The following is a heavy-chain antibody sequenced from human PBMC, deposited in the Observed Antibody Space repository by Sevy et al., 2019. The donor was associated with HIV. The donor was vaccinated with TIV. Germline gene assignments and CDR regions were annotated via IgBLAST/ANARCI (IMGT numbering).Heavy chain of an antibody. J-gene: IGHJ4*02. D-gene: IGHD1-26*01. CDR3: AREAEVGAFDY. V-gene: IGHV3-21*01. Sequence: GGSLSPPFAASGFTFSSYSLNWVRQAPGKGLEGVSSISSGSSYIYYADSVKGGFTITRDNAKNSLYLQMNSLRAEDTAVYYCAREAEVGAFDYWGQGTLVTVSS. CDR1: GFTFSSYS. CDR2: ISSGSSYI.